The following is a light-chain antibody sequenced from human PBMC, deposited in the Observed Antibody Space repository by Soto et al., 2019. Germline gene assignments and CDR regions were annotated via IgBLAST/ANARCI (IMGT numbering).Light chain of an antibody. CDR3: QQYNSYVT. CDR1: QSISSW. CDR2: DAS. J-gene: IGKJ3*01. Sequence: DIQMTQSPSTLSASVGDRVTITCRASQSISSWLAWYQQKPGKAPKLLIYDASSLDSGVPSRFSGSGSGTEFTLPISSLQPDDFATYYCQQYNSYVTFGPGTKVDIK. V-gene: IGKV1-5*01.